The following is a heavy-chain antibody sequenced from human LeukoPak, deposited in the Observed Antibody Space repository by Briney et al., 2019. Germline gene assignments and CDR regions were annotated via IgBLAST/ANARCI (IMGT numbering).Heavy chain of an antibody. Sequence: GGSLRLSCAASELTFGDYCMTWVRQGPGKGLEWVATITKDGAEKYYVDSVKGRFTISRDNAENSLYLQMNSLTVEDTAVYYCAKGVSSFDYWGQGTLVTVSS. CDR3: AKGVSSFDY. CDR2: ITKDGAEK. D-gene: IGHD3-3*02. J-gene: IGHJ4*02. V-gene: IGHV3-7*03. CDR1: ELTFGDYC.